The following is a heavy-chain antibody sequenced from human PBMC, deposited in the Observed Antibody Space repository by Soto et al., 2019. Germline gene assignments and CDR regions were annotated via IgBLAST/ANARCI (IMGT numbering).Heavy chain of an antibody. V-gene: IGHV1-69*06. Sequence: QVQLVQSGAEVKKPGSSVKVSCKASGGTFSSYAISWVRQAPGQGLEWMGGIIPIFGTANYAQKFQGRVTITADKSTSTAYMELSSLRSEDTAVYYCASTQPRGITIVGVVLPLAYWGQGTLVTVSS. J-gene: IGHJ4*02. CDR1: GGTFSSYA. CDR3: ASTQPRGITIVGVVLPLAY. CDR2: IIPIFGTA. D-gene: IGHD3-3*01.